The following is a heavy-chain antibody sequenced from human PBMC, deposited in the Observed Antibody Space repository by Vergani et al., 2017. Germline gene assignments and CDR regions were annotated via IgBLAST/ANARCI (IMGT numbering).Heavy chain of an antibody. V-gene: IGHV3-9*01. CDR3: AKEHYDFWSGYPNLSPFDL. CDR1: GGSISSGGYY. D-gene: IGHD3-3*01. J-gene: IGHJ2*01. Sequence: VQLQESGPGLVKPSQTLSLTCTVSGGSISSGGYYWSWIRQHPGKGLEWVSGISWNSGSIGYADSVKGRFTISRDNAKNSLYLQMNSLRAEDTAWYYCAKEHYDFWSGYPNLSPFDLWGRGTLVTVSS. CDR2: ISWNSGSI.